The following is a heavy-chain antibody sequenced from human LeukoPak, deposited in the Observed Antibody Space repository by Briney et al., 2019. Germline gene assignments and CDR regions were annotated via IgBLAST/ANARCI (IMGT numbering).Heavy chain of an antibody. V-gene: IGHV1-2*02. CDR3: ARGVGYSGYDSDY. J-gene: IGHJ4*02. D-gene: IGHD5-12*01. CDR2: INPNSGDT. CDR1: GYTFTDYY. Sequence: ASAKVSCKASGYTFTDYYMHWVRQAPGQGLEWMGWINPNSGDTNYAQKFQGRVTMTRDTSISTAYMELSRLRSGDTAVYYCARGVGYSGYDSDYWGQGTLVTVSS.